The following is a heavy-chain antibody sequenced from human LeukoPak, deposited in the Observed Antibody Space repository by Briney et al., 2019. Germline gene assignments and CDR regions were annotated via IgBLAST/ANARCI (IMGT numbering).Heavy chain of an antibody. CDR1: GFTFSSYS. CDR2: ISSSSSYI. V-gene: IGHV3-21*01. Sequence: GESLRLSCAASGFTFSSYSMNWVRQAPGKGLEWVSSISSSSSYIYYADSVKGRFTISRDNAKNPLYLRMNSLRAEDTAVYYCARDIIGSYWGQGTLVTVSS. CDR3: ARDIIGSY. J-gene: IGHJ4*02. D-gene: IGHD3-10*01.